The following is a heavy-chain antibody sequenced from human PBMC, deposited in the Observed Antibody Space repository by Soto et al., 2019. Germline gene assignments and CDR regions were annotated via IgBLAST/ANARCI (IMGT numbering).Heavy chain of an antibody. Sequence: ASVKVSCMASGYSFTSYARHWVRQAPGQRLEWMGWINAGNGNTKYSQKFQGRVTITRDTSASTAYMKLSSLRSEDTAVYYCARGLNGYLYYFDYWGQGTLVTVSS. CDR2: INAGNGNT. J-gene: IGHJ4*02. V-gene: IGHV1-3*01. CDR1: GYSFTSYA. CDR3: ARGLNGYLYYFDY. D-gene: IGHD5-18*01.